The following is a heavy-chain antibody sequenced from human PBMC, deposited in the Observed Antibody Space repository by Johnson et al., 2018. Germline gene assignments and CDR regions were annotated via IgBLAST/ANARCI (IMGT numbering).Heavy chain of an antibody. V-gene: IGHV3-30*18. CDR3: AKDQRYYYYYYGMDV. CDR2: ISYDGSNK. CDR1: GFTFSSYG. J-gene: IGHJ6*02. D-gene: IGHD6-25*01. Sequence: QVQLVESGGGVVQPGRSLRLSCAASGFTFSSYGMHWVRQAPGKGLEWVAVISYDGSNKYYADSVKGRFTISRDNSKNTLYLQMNRLRAEDTAVYYCAKDQRYYYYYYGMDVWGQGTTVTVSS.